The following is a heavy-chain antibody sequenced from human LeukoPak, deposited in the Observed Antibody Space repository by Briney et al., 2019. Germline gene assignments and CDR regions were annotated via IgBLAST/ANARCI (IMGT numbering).Heavy chain of an antibody. CDR2: ISYDGSNK. Sequence: GGSLRLSCAASGFTFSSYGMHWVRQAPGKGLEWVAVISYDGSNKYYADSVKGRFTISRDKPKNTLYLQMNGLRAEDTAVYYCVREKAVVGTVSYDYWGQGSLVIVSS. CDR3: VREKAVVGTVSYDY. J-gene: IGHJ4*02. V-gene: IGHV3-30*03. CDR1: GFTFSSYG. D-gene: IGHD6-19*01.